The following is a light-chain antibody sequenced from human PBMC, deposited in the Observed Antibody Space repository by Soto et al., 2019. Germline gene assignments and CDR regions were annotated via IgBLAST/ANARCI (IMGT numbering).Light chain of an antibody. CDR2: WAS. CDR3: QQNYRTPLT. Sequence: DIVMTQSPDSLAVSLGERATINCKSSQSVLYSSNNKNYLAWYQQKPGQPPKLLIYWASTRESGVPDRFSGSGSETDFTLTISSLQAEDVSVYYCQQNYRTPLTFGGGTNVEIK. J-gene: IGKJ4*01. CDR1: QSVLYSSNNKNY. V-gene: IGKV4-1*01.